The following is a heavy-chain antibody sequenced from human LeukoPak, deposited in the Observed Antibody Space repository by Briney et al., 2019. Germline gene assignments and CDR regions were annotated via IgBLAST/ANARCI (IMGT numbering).Heavy chain of an antibody. CDR2: ISSNGGST. Sequence: HPGGSLRLSCAASGFTFSSYAMHWVRQAPGKGLEYVSAISSNGGSTYYANSVKGRFTISRDNSKNTLYLQMGSLRAEDMAVYYCAAQWELLRMFDCWGQGTLVTVSS. CDR1: GFTFSSYA. D-gene: IGHD1-26*01. V-gene: IGHV3-64*01. CDR3: AAQWELLRMFDC. J-gene: IGHJ4*02.